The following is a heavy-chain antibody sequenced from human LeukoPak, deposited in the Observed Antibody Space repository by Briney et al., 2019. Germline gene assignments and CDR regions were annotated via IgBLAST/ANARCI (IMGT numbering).Heavy chain of an antibody. CDR3: ARHRYGTFDY. D-gene: IGHD2-8*01. V-gene: IGHV4-39*01. CDR2: INYSGNT. Sequence: KPSETLSLTCTVSGGSISSSSYYWGWIRQPPGKGLEWIGSINYSGNTYYNPSLKSRVTMSVDTSKNQLSPTLSSVTATDTAVYYCARHRYGTFDYWGQGTLVTVSS. J-gene: IGHJ4*02. CDR1: GGSISSSSYY.